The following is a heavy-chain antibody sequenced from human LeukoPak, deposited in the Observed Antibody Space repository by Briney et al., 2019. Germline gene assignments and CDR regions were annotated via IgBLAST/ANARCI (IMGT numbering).Heavy chain of an antibody. CDR3: ARETAYYYDSSGYGGGAFDI. D-gene: IGHD3-22*01. V-gene: IGHV3-23*01. Sequence: GGSLRLSCAASGFTFSSYAMSWVRQAPGKGLEWVSAISGSGGSTYYADSVKGRLTISRDNSKNTLYLQMNSLRAEDTAVYYCARETAYYYDSSGYGGGAFDIWGQGTMVTVSS. CDR2: ISGSGGST. J-gene: IGHJ3*02. CDR1: GFTFSSYA.